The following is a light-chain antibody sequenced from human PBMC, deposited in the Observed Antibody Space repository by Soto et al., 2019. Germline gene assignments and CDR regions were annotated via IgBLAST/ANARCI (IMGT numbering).Light chain of an antibody. CDR3: QQHSHWPPWT. V-gene: IGKV3-11*01. CDR1: ENVRTF. Sequence: EVVLTQSPATLSLSPGARATLSCRASENVRTFVDWYQQKPGQAPRLLIYGASNRATGIPARFSGSGSGTDFTLTISNLEPEDFAVYYCQQHSHWPPWTFGQGTRVEIQ. CDR2: GAS. J-gene: IGKJ1*01.